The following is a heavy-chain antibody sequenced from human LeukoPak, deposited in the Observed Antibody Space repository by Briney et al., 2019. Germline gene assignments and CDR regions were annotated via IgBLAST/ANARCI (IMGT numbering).Heavy chain of an antibody. V-gene: IGHV3-21*04. CDR3: AKDPTSVGGRHDWLLDS. CDR1: GFTFSSYS. CDR2: ISSGSTYM. J-gene: IGHJ5*02. Sequence: GGSLRLSCAASGFTFSSYSMNWVRQAPGKGLEWVPSISSGSTYMYYADSVKGRFTISRDNSKNTLYLQMNYLRAEDTAVYYCAKDPTSVGGRHDWLLDSWGQGTLVTVSS. D-gene: IGHD3-9*01.